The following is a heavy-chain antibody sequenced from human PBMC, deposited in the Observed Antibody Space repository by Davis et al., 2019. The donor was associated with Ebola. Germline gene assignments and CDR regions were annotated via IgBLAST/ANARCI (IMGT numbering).Heavy chain of an antibody. J-gene: IGHJ4*02. CDR1: GYTFTSYG. V-gene: IGHV1-18*01. D-gene: IGHD3-10*01. CDR2: ISAYNGNT. Sequence: AASVKVSCKASGYTFTSYGISWVRQAPGQGLEWMGWISAYNGNTNYAQKLQGRVTMTTDTSTSTAYMELRSLRPDDTAVYYCARFAITMVRGVIITYYFDYWGQGTLVTVSS. CDR3: ARFAITMVRGVIITYYFDY.